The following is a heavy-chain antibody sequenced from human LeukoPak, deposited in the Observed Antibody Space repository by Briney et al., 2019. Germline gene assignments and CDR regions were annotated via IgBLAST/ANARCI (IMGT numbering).Heavy chain of an antibody. CDR3: ARGGSSWYFQY. CDR1: GFTFSSYW. Sequence: GGSLRLSCAASGFTFSSYWMSWVRQAPGKGLEGVANIKQDGGQKYYVHSVKGRFTIPRDNAKNSLYLQMNSLRAEDTAVYYCARGGSSWYFQYWGQGTLVTVSS. V-gene: IGHV3-7*01. CDR2: IKQDGGQK. J-gene: IGHJ1*01. D-gene: IGHD6-13*01.